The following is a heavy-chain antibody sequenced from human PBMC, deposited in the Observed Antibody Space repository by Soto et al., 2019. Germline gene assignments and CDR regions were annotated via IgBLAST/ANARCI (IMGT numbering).Heavy chain of an antibody. V-gene: IGHV2-26*01. Sequence: QVTLKESGPVLVKPTETLTLTCTVSGFSLSNARMGVSWIRQPPGKALEWLAHIFSNDEKSYSISLKSRLTISKDTYKSQVVLTMTNMDPVDTATYYCARIVRGSALGTAFDVWGQGTMVTVSS. CDR3: ARIVRGSALGTAFDV. J-gene: IGHJ3*01. CDR2: IFSNDEK. CDR1: GFSLSNARMG. D-gene: IGHD3-16*01.